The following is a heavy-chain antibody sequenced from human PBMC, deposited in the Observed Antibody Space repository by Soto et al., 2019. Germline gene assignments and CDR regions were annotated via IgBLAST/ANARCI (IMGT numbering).Heavy chain of an antibody. J-gene: IGHJ6*02. D-gene: IGHD5-12*01. CDR2: ITASGSRT. V-gene: IGHV3-23*01. CDR1: GFTLNSYA. Sequence: DVQVLDSGGGLVQPGGSLRLSCEDSGFTLNSYALTWVRQAPGKGLEWVADITASGSRTLYADSVKGRLTISRDDSRSTLFLQMNRLRVEDTAVYYCARAVATIGYYGVAVWGQGATVTVSS. CDR3: ARAVATIGYYGVAV.